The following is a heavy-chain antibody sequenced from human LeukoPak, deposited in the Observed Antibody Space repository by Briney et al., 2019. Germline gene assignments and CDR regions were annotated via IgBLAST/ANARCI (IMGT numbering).Heavy chain of an antibody. CDR2: IIPIFGTA. V-gene: IGHV1-69*13. J-gene: IGHJ2*01. D-gene: IGHD3-16*01. CDR1: GGTFSSYA. CDR3: AGPSRGGINWYFDL. Sequence: SVKVSCKASGGTFSSYAIRWVRQTPGQGLEWRGGIIPIFGTANYAQKFQGRVTITADESTSTAYMELSSLRSEDTAVYYCAGPSRGGINWYFDLWGRGTLVTVSS.